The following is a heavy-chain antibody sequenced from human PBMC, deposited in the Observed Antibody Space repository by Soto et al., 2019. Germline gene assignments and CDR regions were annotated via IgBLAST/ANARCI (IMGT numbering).Heavy chain of an antibody. J-gene: IGHJ5*02. CDR2: VYFSGNT. CDR3: GSVRPSGYVLS. Sequence: SETLSLTCTVSGGSLSSHYWTWIRQSPGKGLEWIGYVYFSGNTNYNPSLKSRVTISIDTSKNQFSLRLASVTAADTAFYYCGSVRPSGYVLSWGQGTLVTVSS. D-gene: IGHD6-25*01. V-gene: IGHV4-59*11. CDR1: GGSLSSHY.